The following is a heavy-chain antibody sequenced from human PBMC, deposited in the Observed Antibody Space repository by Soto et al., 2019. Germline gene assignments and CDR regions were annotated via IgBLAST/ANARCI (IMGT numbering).Heavy chain of an antibody. V-gene: IGHV4-31*03. CDR3: ARAGYSYGDWFDP. CDR2: IYYSGST. D-gene: IGHD5-18*01. J-gene: IGHJ5*02. Sequence: QVQLQESGPGLVKPSQTLSLTCTVSGGSISSGGYYWSWIRQHPGKGLEWIGYIYYSGSTYYNPSLTSRVTISVDTSKNQFSLKLSSVTAADTAVYYCARAGYSYGDWFDPWGQGTLVTVSS. CDR1: GGSISSGGYY.